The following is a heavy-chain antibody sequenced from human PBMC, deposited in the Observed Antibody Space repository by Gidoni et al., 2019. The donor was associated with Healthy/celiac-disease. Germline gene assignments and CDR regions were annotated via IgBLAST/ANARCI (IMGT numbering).Heavy chain of an antibody. Sequence: QVQLQQWGAGLLKPSETLSLTCAVYGGSFSGYYWSWIRQSPGKGLEWIGEINHSGSTNYNPSLKSRVTISVDTSKNQFSLKLSSVTAADTAVYYCARVLGPVGATNDAFDFWGQGTMVTVSS. J-gene: IGHJ3*01. V-gene: IGHV4-34*01. CDR2: INHSGST. D-gene: IGHD1-26*01. CDR3: ARVLGPVGATNDAFDF. CDR1: GGSFSGYY.